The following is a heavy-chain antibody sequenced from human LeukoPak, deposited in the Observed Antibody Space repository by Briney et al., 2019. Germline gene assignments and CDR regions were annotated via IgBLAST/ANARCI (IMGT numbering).Heavy chain of an antibody. Sequence: SETLSLTATVSRDSISSGSYYSSSIRQHPGKSLEWIGYIYYSGSTYYNPSLKSRVTISVDTSKNQFSLKLSSVTAADTAVYYCARVVEPISSQGDYYYYMDVWGKGTTVTVSS. D-gene: IGHD2-2*01. CDR3: ARVVEPISSQGDYYYYMDV. CDR2: IYYSGST. V-gene: IGHV4-31*03. J-gene: IGHJ6*03. CDR1: RDSISSGSYY.